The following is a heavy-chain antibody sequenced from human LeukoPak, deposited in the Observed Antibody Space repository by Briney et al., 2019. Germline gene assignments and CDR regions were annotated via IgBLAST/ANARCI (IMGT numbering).Heavy chain of an antibody. V-gene: IGHV3-48*04. J-gene: IGHJ6*04. CDR1: GFSFCSYG. Sequence: GGSLRLSCAASGFSFCSYGMTWVRLAPGKGLEWVSYISSSGSTIYYADSVKGRFTFSRDNAKNSLYLQMNSLRAEDTAVYYCAELGITMIGGVWGKGTTVTISS. D-gene: IGHD3-10*02. CDR2: ISSSGSTI. CDR3: AELGITMIGGV.